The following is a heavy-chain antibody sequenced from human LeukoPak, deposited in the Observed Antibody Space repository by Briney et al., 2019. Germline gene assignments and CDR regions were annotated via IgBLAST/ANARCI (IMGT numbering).Heavy chain of an antibody. CDR2: IRSSSSTI. V-gene: IGHV3-48*01. J-gene: IGHJ4*02. CDR1: GFTFSNYS. Sequence: PGGSLRLSCEASGFTFSNYSMNWVRQAPGKGLEWVSYIRSSSSTIYYADSVKGRFTISRDNAKNTLYLQMNSLRAEDTAIYYCAREIQAPGKTLDYWGQGALVTVSS. CDR3: AREIQAPGKTLDY.